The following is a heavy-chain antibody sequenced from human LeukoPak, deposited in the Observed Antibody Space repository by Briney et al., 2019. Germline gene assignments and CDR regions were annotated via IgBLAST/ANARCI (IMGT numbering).Heavy chain of an antibody. CDR3: AKDSSGYYYGY. J-gene: IGHJ4*02. V-gene: IGHV4-39*02. Sequence: RASETLSLTCTVSGGSISSSSYYWGWIRQPPGKGLEWIGSIYYSGSTYYNPSLKSRVTISVDTSKNQFSLKLSSVTAADTAVYYCAKDSSGYYYGYWGQGTLVTVSS. CDR2: IYYSGST. D-gene: IGHD3-22*01. CDR1: GGSISSSSYY.